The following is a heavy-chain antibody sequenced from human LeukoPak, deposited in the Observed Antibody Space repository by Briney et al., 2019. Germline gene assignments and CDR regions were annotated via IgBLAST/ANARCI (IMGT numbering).Heavy chain of an antibody. J-gene: IGHJ5*02. CDR1: GFTFSSYW. CDR3: ARDHQLPLLGWFDP. Sequence: GGSLRLSCAASGFTFSSYWMHWVRQAPGKGLVWVSRINSDGSSTSYADSVKGRFTISRDNAKNTLYLQMYSLRSEDTAVYYCARDHQLPLLGWFDPWGQGTLVTVSS. V-gene: IGHV3-74*01. D-gene: IGHD2-2*01. CDR2: INSDGSST.